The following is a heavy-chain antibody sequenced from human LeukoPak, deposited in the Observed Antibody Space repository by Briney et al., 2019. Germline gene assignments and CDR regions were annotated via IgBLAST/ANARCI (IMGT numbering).Heavy chain of an antibody. V-gene: IGHV1-69*05. CDR2: IIPIFGTA. D-gene: IGHD5-12*01. J-gene: IGHJ6*03. CDR3: ARDWLYSGYGEDYYYYYMDV. Sequence: ASVKVSCKASGGTFSSYAISWVRQAPGQGLEWMGGIIPIFGTANYAQKFQGRVTITTDESTSTAYMELSSLRSEDTAVYYCARDWLYSGYGEDYYYYYMDVWGKGTTVTVSS. CDR1: GGTFSSYA.